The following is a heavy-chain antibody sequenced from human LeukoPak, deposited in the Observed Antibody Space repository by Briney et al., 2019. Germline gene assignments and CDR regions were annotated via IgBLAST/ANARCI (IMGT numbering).Heavy chain of an antibody. CDR1: GSIFSSYA. CDR3: VRDLRRDCSTTTCYAFDY. Sequence: GGSLRLSCAVSGSIFSSYAMSWVRQAPGKGLEWVSVISGSGGLTYYADSVKGRFTISRDNSKNTLYLQMNSLRADDTAVYYCVRDLRRDCSTTTCYAFDYWGQGTLVTVSS. J-gene: IGHJ4*02. CDR2: ISGSGGLT. V-gene: IGHV3-23*01. D-gene: IGHD2-2*01.